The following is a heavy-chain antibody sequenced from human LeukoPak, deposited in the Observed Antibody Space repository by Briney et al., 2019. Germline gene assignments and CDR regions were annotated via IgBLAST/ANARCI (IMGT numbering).Heavy chain of an antibody. V-gene: IGHV5-10-1*01. CDR1: GYSFTSYW. D-gene: IGHD4-17*01. Sequence: PGESLKISCKGSGYSFTSYWISWVRQMPGKGLEWMGRIDPSDSYTNYSPSFQGHVTISADKSISTAYLQWSSLKASDTAMYYCAIFRTTVTTSTSDYWGQGTLVTVSS. CDR3: AIFRTTVTTSTSDY. J-gene: IGHJ4*02. CDR2: IDPSDSYT.